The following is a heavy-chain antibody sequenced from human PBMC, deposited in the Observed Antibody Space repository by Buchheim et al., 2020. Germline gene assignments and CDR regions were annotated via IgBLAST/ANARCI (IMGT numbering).Heavy chain of an antibody. CDR3: ARDRNDSSGPTYYYYGMDV. J-gene: IGHJ6*02. V-gene: IGHV3-33*01. CDR2: IWYDGSNK. CDR1: GFTFSSYG. D-gene: IGHD3-22*01. Sequence: QVQLVESGGGVVQPGRSLRLSCAASGFTFSSYGMHWVRQAPGKGLEWVAVIWYDGSNKYYADSVKGRFTISRANSKNTLYLQMNSLRAEDTAVYYCARDRNDSSGPTYYYYGMDVWGQGTT.